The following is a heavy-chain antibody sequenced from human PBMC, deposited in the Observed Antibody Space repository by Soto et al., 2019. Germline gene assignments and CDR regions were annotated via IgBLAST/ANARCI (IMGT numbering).Heavy chain of an antibody. D-gene: IGHD2-15*01. CDR3: AQGRGYCSGGSCYLDYYYYCGMDV. CDR1: GFTFSSYA. CDR2: ISGSGGST. V-gene: IGHV3-23*01. Sequence: PGGSLRLSCAASGFTFSSYAMSWVRQAPGKGLEWVSAISGSGGSTYYADSVKGRFTISRDNSKNTLYLQMNSLRAEDTAVYYCAQGRGYCSGGSCYLDYYYYCGMDVWGQGTTVTVSS. J-gene: IGHJ6*02.